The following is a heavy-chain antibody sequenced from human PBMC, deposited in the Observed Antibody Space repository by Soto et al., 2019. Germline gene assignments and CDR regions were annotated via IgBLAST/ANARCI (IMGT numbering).Heavy chain of an antibody. CDR2: INLKGGGT. V-gene: IGHV1-2*02. CDR1: GYSFTDYY. CDR3: ASDDSSGYFLS. D-gene: IGHD3-22*01. Sequence: ASVKVSCKASGYSFTDYYMHWVLQAPGQGLEWMGWINLKGGGTKNAQKFQGRVTMTRDTSISTAYMELSRLRSDDTAVYYCASDDSSGYFLSWGQGSLVTVSS. J-gene: IGHJ4*02.